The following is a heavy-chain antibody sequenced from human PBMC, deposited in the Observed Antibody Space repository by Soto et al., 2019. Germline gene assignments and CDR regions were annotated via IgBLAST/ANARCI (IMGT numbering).Heavy chain of an antibody. CDR1: GFTFSSYA. Sequence: EVQLLESGGGLVQPGGSLRLSCAASGFTFSSYAMSWVRQAPGKGLEWVSAISGSGGSTYYADSVKGRFTISRDNSKNTLYLKMNSLRAEDTAVYYCATDRYSSGWYEYWGQGTLVTVSS. J-gene: IGHJ4*02. V-gene: IGHV3-23*01. D-gene: IGHD6-19*01. CDR2: ISGSGGST. CDR3: ATDRYSSGWYEY.